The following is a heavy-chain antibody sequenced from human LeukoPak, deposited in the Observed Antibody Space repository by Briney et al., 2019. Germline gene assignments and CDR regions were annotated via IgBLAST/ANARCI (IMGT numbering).Heavy chain of an antibody. CDR2: IWYDGSNK. Sequence: GGSLRLSCAASGFTFSSYGIHWVRQAPGKGLEWVAVIWYDGSNKYYADSVKGRFTISRDNSKNTLYLQMNSLRAEDTAVYYCARDIYGRTRRGYFDYWGQGTLVTVSS. D-gene: IGHD2-2*02. J-gene: IGHJ4*02. CDR3: ARDIYGRTRRGYFDY. V-gene: IGHV3-30*19. CDR1: GFTFSSYG.